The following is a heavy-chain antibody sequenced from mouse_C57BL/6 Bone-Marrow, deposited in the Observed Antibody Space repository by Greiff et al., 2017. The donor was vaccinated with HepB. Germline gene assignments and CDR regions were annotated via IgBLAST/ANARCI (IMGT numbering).Heavy chain of an antibody. CDR2: IYPGSGST. V-gene: IGHV1-55*01. CDR3: ARGLIGAMDY. J-gene: IGHJ4*01. D-gene: IGHD3-1*01. CDR1: GYTFTSYW. Sequence: QVQLQQSGAELVKPGASVKMSCKASGYTFTSYWITWVKQRPGQGLEWIGDIYPGSGSTNYNEKFKSKTTLTVDTSSSTAYMQLSSLTSEDSAVYYCARGLIGAMDYWGQGTSVTVSS.